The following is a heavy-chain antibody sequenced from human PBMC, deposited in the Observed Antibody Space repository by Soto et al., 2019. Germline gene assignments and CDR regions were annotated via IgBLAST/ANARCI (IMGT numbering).Heavy chain of an antibody. CDR3: ARGVLGYYGSGSQTMDY. J-gene: IGHJ4*02. CDR1: GFTFSSYD. V-gene: IGHV3-13*01. CDR2: IGTAGDT. D-gene: IGHD3-10*01. Sequence: EVQLVESGGGLVQPGGSLRLSCAASGFTFSSYDMHWVRQATGKGLEWVSAIGTAGDTYYPGSVKGRFTISRENAKNSLYLQMNSLRAGDTAVYYCARGVLGYYGSGSQTMDYWGQGTLVTVSS.